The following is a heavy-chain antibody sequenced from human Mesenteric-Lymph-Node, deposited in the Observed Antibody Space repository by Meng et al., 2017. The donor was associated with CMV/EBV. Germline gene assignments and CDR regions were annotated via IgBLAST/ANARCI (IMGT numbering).Heavy chain of an antibody. Sequence: GGSLRLSCAASGFTFDDYGMSWVRQAPGKGLEWVSGINWNGGSTGYADSVKGQFTISRDNAKNSLYLQMNSLRAEDTALYYCARVFYDSSGYNFDYWGQGTLVTVSS. CDR3: ARVFYDSSGYNFDY. V-gene: IGHV3-20*04. J-gene: IGHJ4*02. D-gene: IGHD3-22*01. CDR1: GFTFDDYG. CDR2: INWNGGST.